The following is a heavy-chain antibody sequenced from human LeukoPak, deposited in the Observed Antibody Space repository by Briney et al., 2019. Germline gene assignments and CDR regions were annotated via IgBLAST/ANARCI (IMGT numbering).Heavy chain of an antibody. Sequence: SETLSLTCSVSGGSISTYYWSWIRQPAGKGLEWSGRVYRSGNTNYNPSLQSRVTMSVDTSKNQISLRLRSVTAADTAVYYCARDDFEYSVHYGMDVWGQGTAVTVSS. CDR1: GGSISTYY. CDR3: ARDDFEYSVHYGMDV. CDR2: VYRSGNT. V-gene: IGHV4-4*07. D-gene: IGHD3-9*01. J-gene: IGHJ6*02.